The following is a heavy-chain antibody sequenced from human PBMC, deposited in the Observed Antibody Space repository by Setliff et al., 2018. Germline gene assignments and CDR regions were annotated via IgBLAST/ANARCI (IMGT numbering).Heavy chain of an antibody. CDR3: ARWVGSSSSGYYYMDV. D-gene: IGHD1-26*01. J-gene: IGHJ6*03. CDR2: INQDGGVK. V-gene: IGHV3-7*03. Sequence: GGSLRLSCAASGFTFSSYWMAWVRQAPGKGLEWVANINQDGGVKHYADFVKGRFTISRDNARTSMYMQMNSLRGDDTAVYYCARWVGSSSSGYYYMDVWGKGTTVTVSS. CDR1: GFTFSSYW.